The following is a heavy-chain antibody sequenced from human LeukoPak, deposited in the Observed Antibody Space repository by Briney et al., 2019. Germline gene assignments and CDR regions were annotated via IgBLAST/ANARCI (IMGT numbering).Heavy chain of an antibody. Sequence: GGSLRLSCAASGFTFSSYAMSWVRQAPGKGLEWVSAISGSGGSTYYADSVKGRFTISRDNSKNTLYLQMNSLRAEDTAVYYCATRNWGSNAFDIWGQGTMVTVSS. CDR2: ISGSGGST. CDR3: ATRNWGSNAFDI. CDR1: GFTFSSYA. V-gene: IGHV3-23*01. D-gene: IGHD7-27*01. J-gene: IGHJ3*02.